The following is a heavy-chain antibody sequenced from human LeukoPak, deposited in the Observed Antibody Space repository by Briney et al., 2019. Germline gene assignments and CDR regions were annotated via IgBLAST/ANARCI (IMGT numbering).Heavy chain of an antibody. Sequence: SQTLSLTCAISGDSVSSNSAAWNWIRQSPSRGLEWLGRTYYRSKWYNDYAVSVKSRITINPDTSKNQFSLKLSSVTAADTAVYYCARGENDFWNYYYYMDVWGKGTTVTVSS. V-gene: IGHV6-1*01. CDR2: TYYRSKWYN. J-gene: IGHJ6*03. D-gene: IGHD3-3*01. CDR3: ARGENDFWNYYYYMDV. CDR1: GDSVSSNSAA.